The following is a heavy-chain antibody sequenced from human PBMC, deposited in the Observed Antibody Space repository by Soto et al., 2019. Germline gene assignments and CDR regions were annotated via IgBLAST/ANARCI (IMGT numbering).Heavy chain of an antibody. V-gene: IGHV3-23*01. CDR1: GFTFSSYA. J-gene: IGHJ3*02. CDR2: ISGSGGST. D-gene: IGHD3-16*02. CDR3: ARMGELSLRAGAFDI. Sequence: PGGSLRLSCAASGFTFSSYAMSWVRQAPGKGLEWVSAISGSGGSTYYADSVKGRFTISRDNSKNTLYLQMNSLRAEDMAVYYCARMGELSLRAGAFDIWGQGTMVTVSS.